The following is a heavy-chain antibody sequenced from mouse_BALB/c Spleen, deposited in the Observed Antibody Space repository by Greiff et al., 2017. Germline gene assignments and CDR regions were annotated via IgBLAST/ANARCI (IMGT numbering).Heavy chain of an antibody. CDR2: ISSGSSTI. Sequence: EVKLQESGGGLVQPGGSRKLSCAASGFTFSSFGMHWVRQAPEKGLEWVAYISSGSSTIYYADTVKGRFTISRDNPKNTLFLQMTSLRSEDTAMYYCARSRGNYDYWYFDVWGAGTTVTVSS. CDR3: ARSRGNYDYWYFDV. V-gene: IGHV5-17*02. D-gene: IGHD2-1*01. CDR1: GFTFSSFG. J-gene: IGHJ1*01.